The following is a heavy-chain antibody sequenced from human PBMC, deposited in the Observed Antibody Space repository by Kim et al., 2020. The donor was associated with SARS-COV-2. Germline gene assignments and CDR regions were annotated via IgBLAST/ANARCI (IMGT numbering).Heavy chain of an antibody. V-gene: IGHV4-34*01. D-gene: IGHD6-13*01. CDR3: ARGGGQVGYSSSWYTYYFDY. Sequence: SETLSLTCAVYGGSFSGYYWSWIRQPPGKGLEWIGEINHSGSTNYNPSLKSRVTISVDTSKNQFSLKLSSVTAADTAVYYCARGGGQVGYSSSWYTYYFDYWGQGTLVTVSS. CDR1: GGSFSGYY. CDR2: INHSGST. J-gene: IGHJ4*02.